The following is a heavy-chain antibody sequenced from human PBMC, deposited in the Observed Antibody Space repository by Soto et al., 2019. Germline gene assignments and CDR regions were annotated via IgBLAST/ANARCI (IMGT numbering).Heavy chain of an antibody. V-gene: IGHV3-23*01. Sequence: GGSLRLSSAASGVTFSSYAMSWVRQAPGKGLEWVSSISGSGGGTYYADSVKGRFTFSRDNSKNTLYLQMNSLRAEDTAVYYCAKFGMATTKRSPPYYIDYWGQGALVTVSS. D-gene: IGHD1-1*01. CDR2: ISGSGGGT. CDR1: GVTFSSYA. J-gene: IGHJ4*02. CDR3: AKFGMATTKRSPPYYIDY.